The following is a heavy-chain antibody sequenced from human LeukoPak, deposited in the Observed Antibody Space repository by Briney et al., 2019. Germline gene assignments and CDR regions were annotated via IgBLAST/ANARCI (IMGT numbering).Heavy chain of an antibody. CDR2: ISGSGGST. CDR3: AKDLWFGEPTDGMDV. Sequence: GGSLRLSCAASGFTFSSYAMSWVRQAPGKGLEWVSAISGSGGSTYYADSVKGRFTISRDNSKNTLYLQMNSLRAEDTAVYYCAKDLWFGEPTDGMDVWGKGTTVTVPS. V-gene: IGHV3-23*01. J-gene: IGHJ6*04. D-gene: IGHD3-10*01. CDR1: GFTFSSYA.